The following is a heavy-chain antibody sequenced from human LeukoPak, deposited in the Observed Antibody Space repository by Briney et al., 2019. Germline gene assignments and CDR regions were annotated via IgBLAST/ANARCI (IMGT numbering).Heavy chain of an antibody. CDR1: GFTFRSYA. V-gene: IGHV3-7*01. Sequence: PGGSLRLSCAASGFTFRSYAMSWVRQAPGKGLEWVANIKQDGSEKYYVDSVKGRFTISRDNAKNSLYLQMNSLRAEDTAVYYCASSPIAAAGYYYYYMDVWGKGTTVTISS. CDR2: IKQDGSEK. J-gene: IGHJ6*03. D-gene: IGHD6-13*01. CDR3: ASSPIAAAGYYYYYMDV.